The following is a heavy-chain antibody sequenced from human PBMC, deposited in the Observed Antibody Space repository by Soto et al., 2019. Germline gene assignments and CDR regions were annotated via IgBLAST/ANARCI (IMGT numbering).Heavy chain of an antibody. CDR2: ISAYNGKT. J-gene: IGHJ6*02. Sequence: QVQLVQSGGEVKKPGASVQLSCTASGYTFTSYGISWVRQAPGQGLEWMGWISAYNGKTNYAPNVQGRVTMTTDTSTRTADMDLRSLSSDDTAVYYCARGGDVNYYHGMDGWGQGTTVTVSS. D-gene: IGHD5-12*01. CDR3: ARGGDVNYYHGMDG. CDR1: GYTFTSYG. V-gene: IGHV1-18*01.